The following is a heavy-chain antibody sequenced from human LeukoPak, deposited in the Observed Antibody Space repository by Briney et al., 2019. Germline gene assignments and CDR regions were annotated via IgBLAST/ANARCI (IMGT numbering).Heavy chain of an antibody. CDR1: GFTFSSYG. D-gene: IGHD2-2*01. Sequence: PGRSLRLSCAASGFTFSSYGMHWVRQAPGKGLEWVAVISYDGSNKYYADSVKGRFTISRDNSKNTLYLQMNSLRAEDTAVYYCARDCSSTSCYSSHGMDVWGKGTTVTVSS. J-gene: IGHJ6*04. V-gene: IGHV3-30*03. CDR3: ARDCSSTSCYSSHGMDV. CDR2: ISYDGSNK.